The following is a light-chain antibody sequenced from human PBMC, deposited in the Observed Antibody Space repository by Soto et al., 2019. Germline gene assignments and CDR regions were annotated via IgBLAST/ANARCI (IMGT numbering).Light chain of an antibody. J-gene: IGLJ1*01. Sequence: QSALPQPPSVSVAPGQRVTISCTGSSSNIGAHYDVHWYQQLPGTAPKLLIYGNSNRPSGVPDRFSGSKSGTSASLAITGLQAEDEADYYCQSYDNSLSVYVFGTGTKVTVL. V-gene: IGLV1-40*01. CDR1: SSNIGAHYD. CDR3: QSYDNSLSVYV. CDR2: GNS.